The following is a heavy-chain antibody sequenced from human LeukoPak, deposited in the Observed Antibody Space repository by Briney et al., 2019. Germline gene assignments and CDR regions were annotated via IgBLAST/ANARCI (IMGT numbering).Heavy chain of an antibody. CDR2: ISGSGIST. CDR1: GFTFKNLG. J-gene: IGHJ4*02. CDR3: AKDGRLLEFDY. V-gene: IGHV3-23*01. D-gene: IGHD2-21*02. Sequence: GGSLRLSCAASGFTFKNLGMSWVRQAPGKGPEWVSAISGSGISTYYADSVKGRFTISRDNSKNTVHLQMNSLRAEDTAVYYCAKDGRLLEFDYWGQGTLVIVSS.